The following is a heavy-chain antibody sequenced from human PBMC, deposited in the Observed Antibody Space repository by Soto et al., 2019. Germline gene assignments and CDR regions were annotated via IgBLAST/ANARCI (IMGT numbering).Heavy chain of an antibody. Sequence: QVQLVESGGGVVQPGRSLRLSCAASGFTFSSYGMHWVRQAPGKGLEWVALISNDGSKKYYADSVKGRFTISRDNSKNTLYLQMNSLRVGDTAVYYCAAERLDYGDYWYFDLWGRGTLVTVSS. CDR3: AAERLDYGDYWYFDL. D-gene: IGHD4-17*01. V-gene: IGHV3-30*03. CDR2: ISNDGSKK. CDR1: GFTFSSYG. J-gene: IGHJ2*01.